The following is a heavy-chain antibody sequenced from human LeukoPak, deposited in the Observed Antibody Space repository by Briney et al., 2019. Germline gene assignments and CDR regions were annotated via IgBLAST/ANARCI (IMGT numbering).Heavy chain of an antibody. Sequence: GGSLRLSCAASGSTFRNYGMHWVRQAPGKGLEWVAVILYDGSNEEYADSVKGRFTISRDNSKNTLYLQMNSLRAEDTAVYYCAKDWNYEDNYCYYMDVWGKGTTATVSS. CDR3: AKDWNYEDNYCYYMDV. CDR1: GSTFRNYG. V-gene: IGHV3-30*18. CDR2: ILYDGSNE. D-gene: IGHD1-7*01. J-gene: IGHJ6*03.